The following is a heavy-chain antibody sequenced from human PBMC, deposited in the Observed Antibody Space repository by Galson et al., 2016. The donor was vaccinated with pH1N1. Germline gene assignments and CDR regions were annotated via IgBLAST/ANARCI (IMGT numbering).Heavy chain of an antibody. CDR2: IHYSETT. V-gene: IGHV4-39*01. J-gene: IGHJ4*02. CDR3: ARLVRGSYPDPLYYFDF. Sequence: ETLSLTCTVSDASSISNNLYGGWIRQPPGKGLEWIGNIHYSETTYYNPSLKSRVTISVDTSKNQFSLKLNSVTAADTAVYFCARLVRGSYPDPLYYFDFWGQGTLVTVSS. CDR1: DASSISNNLY. D-gene: IGHD1-26*01.